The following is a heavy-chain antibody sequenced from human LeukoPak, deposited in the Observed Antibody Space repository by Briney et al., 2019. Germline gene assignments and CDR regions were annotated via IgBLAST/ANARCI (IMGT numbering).Heavy chain of an antibody. J-gene: IGHJ1*01. CDR3: AKDPTDLSGWYASAYFQH. V-gene: IGHV3-23*01. Sequence: GGSLRLSCAASGFTFKTYAMNWVRQVPGKGPEWVSSMSGSGSSTDYADSVKGRFTISRDNSKNTLYLQMNSLRAEDTAVYYCAKDPTDLSGWYASAYFQHWGQGTLVTVSS. CDR1: GFTFKTYA. CDR2: MSGSGSST. D-gene: IGHD6-19*01.